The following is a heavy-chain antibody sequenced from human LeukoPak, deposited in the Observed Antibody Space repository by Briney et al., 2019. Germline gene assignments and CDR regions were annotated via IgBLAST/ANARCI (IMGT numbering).Heavy chain of an antibody. J-gene: IGHJ3*02. V-gene: IGHV1-18*01. CDR3: ARDPWYGSGSPHAFDI. Sequence: ASAKVSCKASGYTFTSYGISWVRQAPGQGLEWMGWISAYNGNTNYAQKLQGRVTMTTDTSTSTAYMELRSLRSDDTAVYYCARDPWYGSGSPHAFDIWGQGTMVTVSS. CDR1: GYTFTSYG. D-gene: IGHD3-10*01. CDR2: ISAYNGNT.